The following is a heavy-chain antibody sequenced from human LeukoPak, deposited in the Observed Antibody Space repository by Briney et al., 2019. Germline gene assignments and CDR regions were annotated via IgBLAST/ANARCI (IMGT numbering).Heavy chain of an antibody. CDR3: AKCKGFGGLDYMDV. D-gene: IGHD3-10*01. Sequence: GGSLRLSCAASGFTVSSNYMSWVRQAPGKGLEWVSVIYSGGSTYYADSVKGRFTISRDNSKNTLYLQMNSLRAEDTAVYYCAKCKGFGGLDYMDVWGKGTTVTVSS. J-gene: IGHJ6*03. CDR1: GFTVSSNY. CDR2: IYSGGST. V-gene: IGHV3-53*01.